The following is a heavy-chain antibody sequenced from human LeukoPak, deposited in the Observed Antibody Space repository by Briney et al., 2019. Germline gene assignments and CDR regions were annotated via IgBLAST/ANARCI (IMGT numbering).Heavy chain of an antibody. D-gene: IGHD3-22*01. Sequence: PGRSLRLSCAASGFTFDDYAMHWVRHAPGKGLEWVSGISWNSGSIGYADSVKGRFTISRDNAKNSLYLQMNSLRAEDTPLYYCAKGVDSSGYYYYFDYWGQGTLVTVSS. CDR2: ISWNSGSI. CDR1: GFTFDDYA. J-gene: IGHJ4*02. V-gene: IGHV3-9*01. CDR3: AKGVDSSGYYYYFDY.